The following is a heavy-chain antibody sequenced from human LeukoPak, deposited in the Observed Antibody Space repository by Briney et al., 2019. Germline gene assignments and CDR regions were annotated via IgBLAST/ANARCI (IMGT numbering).Heavy chain of an antibody. Sequence: ASVKVSCKASGYTFTGYYMHWVRQAPGQGLERMGRINPNSGGTNYAQKFQGRVTMTRDTSISTAYMELSRLRSDDTAVYYCARDTGSLGYCSGGSCYGWFDPWGQGTLVTVSS. CDR3: ARDTGSLGYCSGGSCYGWFDP. D-gene: IGHD2-15*01. V-gene: IGHV1-2*06. J-gene: IGHJ5*02. CDR2: INPNSGGT. CDR1: GYTFTGYY.